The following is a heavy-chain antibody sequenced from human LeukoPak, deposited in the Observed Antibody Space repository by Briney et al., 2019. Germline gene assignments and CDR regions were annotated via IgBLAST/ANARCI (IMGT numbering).Heavy chain of an antibody. Sequence: SSETLSLTCTVSGGFTSSHFWTWIRQPPGKGLEWLGYVYNSGSTNYNPSLQSRVTMTLDASKNQFYRRLTSVTAADTAVYFCARDDYGVFDAFDVWGQGTVVTVSS. D-gene: IGHD3-16*01. J-gene: IGHJ3*01. CDR1: GGFTSSHF. CDR3: ARDDYGVFDAFDV. V-gene: IGHV4-59*08. CDR2: VYNSGST.